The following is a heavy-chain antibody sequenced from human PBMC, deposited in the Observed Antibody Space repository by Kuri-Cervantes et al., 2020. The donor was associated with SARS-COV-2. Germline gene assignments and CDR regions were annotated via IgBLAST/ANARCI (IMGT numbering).Heavy chain of an antibody. D-gene: IGHD6-6*01. V-gene: IGHV4-34*01. CDR3: ARGDGRAARLVY. Sequence: SETLSLTCAVYGGSFSGYYWSWIRQPPGKGLEWIGEINHSGSTNYNPSLKSRVTISVDTSKNQFSLKLSSVTAADTAVYYCARGDGRAARLVYWGQGNLVTVCS. J-gene: IGHJ4*02. CDR1: GGSFSGYY. CDR2: INHSGST.